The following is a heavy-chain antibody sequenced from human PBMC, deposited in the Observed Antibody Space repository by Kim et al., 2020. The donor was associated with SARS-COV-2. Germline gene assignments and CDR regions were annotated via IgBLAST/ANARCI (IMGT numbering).Heavy chain of an antibody. V-gene: IGHV4-34*01. CDR2: INHSGST. CDR1: GGSFSGYY. D-gene: IGHD1-26*01. CDR3: ARYGLSGKAFDV. J-gene: IGHJ3*01. Sequence: SETLSLTCAVYGGSFSGYYGNWIRQPPGKGRKWMGEINHSGSTKYNQSLKSRVTISVDTSKNQFSLKLSSVTAADTAVYYCARYGLSGKAFDVWGQGTLVPVSS.